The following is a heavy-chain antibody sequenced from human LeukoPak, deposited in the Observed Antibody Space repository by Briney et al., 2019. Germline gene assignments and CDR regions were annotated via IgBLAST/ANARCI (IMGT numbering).Heavy chain of an antibody. CDR1: GYSFANYW. V-gene: IGHV5-51*06. J-gene: IGHJ4*02. CDR2: LYPLDFDT. D-gene: IGHD3-22*01. Sequence: GESLTISCTGSGYSFANYWIGCVRQTHGKGLEWMGILYPLDFDTRYSPSFQVQVTTSADKSIDTAYLQWNTLRASDSALYYCAMGRSSRYSGHYFAFWGQGTRVTVSS. CDR3: AMGRSSRYSGHYFAF.